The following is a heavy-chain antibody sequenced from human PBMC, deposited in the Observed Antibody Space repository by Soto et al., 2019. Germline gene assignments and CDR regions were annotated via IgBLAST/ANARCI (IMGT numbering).Heavy chain of an antibody. V-gene: IGHV3-48*04. CDR1: GFTFSDYS. J-gene: IGHJ4*02. CDR2: ISGDGSTI. Sequence: GSLRLSCTASGFTFSDYSMNWVRHAPGEGLVWVSYISGDGSTIHYADSVRGRFTISRDNARNTLFLQMDNLRAEDTAVYYCARAGSYRFDYWGQGTLVTVSS. CDR3: ARAGSYRFDY.